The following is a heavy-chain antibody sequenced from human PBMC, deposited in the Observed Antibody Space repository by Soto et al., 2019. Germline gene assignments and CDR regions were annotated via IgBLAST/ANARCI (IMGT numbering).Heavy chain of an antibody. Sequence: QVQLKESGPGLVKPSQTLSLTCTVSGGSINSGGYYWSWIRQHPGKGLEWIGYIYYSGSTFYNPSLRSRVTVSVDTSKNQFSLRLTSVTAADTAVYYCARDRAIRDWGSPGLDPWGQGTLVTVSS. CDR2: IYYSGST. J-gene: IGHJ5*02. V-gene: IGHV4-31*03. CDR1: GGSINSGGYY. D-gene: IGHD3-16*01. CDR3: ARDRAIRDWGSPGLDP.